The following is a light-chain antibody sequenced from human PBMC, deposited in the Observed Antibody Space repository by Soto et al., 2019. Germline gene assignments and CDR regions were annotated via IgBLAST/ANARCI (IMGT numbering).Light chain of an antibody. V-gene: IGKV1-39*01. CDR2: AAS. Sequence: DIQMTQSPSSLSASVGDRVNITCRASQTISTYLNWYQQKPGKAPKLMIYAASTLQSGVPSRFSGSGSGTDFTITINRLQPEDFATYYCQQSRGLPYTFGQGTKLEIK. J-gene: IGKJ2*01. CDR1: QTISTY. CDR3: QQSRGLPYT.